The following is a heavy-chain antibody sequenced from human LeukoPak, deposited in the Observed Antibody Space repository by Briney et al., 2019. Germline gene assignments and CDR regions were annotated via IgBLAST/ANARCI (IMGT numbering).Heavy chain of an antibody. D-gene: IGHD3-22*01. CDR1: GFTFSSYG. V-gene: IGHV3-33*06. CDR2: IWYDGSNK. Sequence: GGSLRLSCAASGFTFSSYGMHWVRQAPGKGLEWVAVIWYDGSNKYYADSVKGRFTISRDNSKNTLYLQMNSLRAEDTAVYYCAKDSSGYFFPTDYWGQGTLVTVSS. CDR3: AKDSSGYFFPTDY. J-gene: IGHJ4*02.